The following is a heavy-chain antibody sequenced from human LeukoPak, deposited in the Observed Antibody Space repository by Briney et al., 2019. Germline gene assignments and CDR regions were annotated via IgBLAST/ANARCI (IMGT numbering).Heavy chain of an antibody. D-gene: IGHD5-18*01. CDR3: ARVRYTAMVTIFDY. V-gene: IGHV4-59*01. J-gene: IGHJ4*02. CDR2: IYYRGST. CDR1: NGDINNYY. Sequence: SETLSLTCTVSNGDINNYYWSWVRQPPGKGLEWIGYIYYRGSTKYNPSLKSRVTISIDTSNDQVSLRLTSVTAADTAVYYCARVRYTAMVTIFDYWGQGTLVTVSS.